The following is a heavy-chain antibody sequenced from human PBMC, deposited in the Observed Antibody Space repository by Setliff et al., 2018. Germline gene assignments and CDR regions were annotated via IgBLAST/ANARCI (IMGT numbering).Heavy chain of an antibody. J-gene: IGHJ4*02. Sequence: PSETLSLTCTVTGGTISSSNYYRGWIRQPQGKGLEWIGSSFYSGSSFYNPPLKSRVTLSVDTSKNQFSLTLSSVTAADTAVYYCAGDRGVYYYECSCHYSSVMETPLDSWGQGTLVTVSS. CDR2: SFYSGSS. CDR3: AGDRGVYYYECSCHYSSVMETPLDS. CDR1: GGTISSSNYY. D-gene: IGHD3-22*01. V-gene: IGHV4-39*07.